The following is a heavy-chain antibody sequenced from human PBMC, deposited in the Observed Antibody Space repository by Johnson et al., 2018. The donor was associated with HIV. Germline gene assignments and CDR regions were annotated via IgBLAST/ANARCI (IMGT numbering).Heavy chain of an antibody. V-gene: IGHV3-30*18. Sequence: QVQLMESGGGVVQPGRSLRLSCTASGFTFSTYDMHWVRQAPGKGLEWVTIISYDGGKTYYADSVNRRFIISRDNSKNTLYLQINSLRAEDTAVYYCAKAGYYVSAFDIWGQGTLVTVSS. J-gene: IGHJ3*02. D-gene: IGHD3-10*02. CDR3: AKAGYYVSAFDI. CDR2: ISYDGGKT. CDR1: GFTFSTYD.